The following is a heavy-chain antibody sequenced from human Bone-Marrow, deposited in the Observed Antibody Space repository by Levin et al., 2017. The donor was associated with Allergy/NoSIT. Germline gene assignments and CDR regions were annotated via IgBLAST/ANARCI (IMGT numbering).Heavy chain of an antibody. CDR1: GYDFIHYY. CDR2: ISPNSGVT. V-gene: IGHV1-2*02. CDR3: AKVGDYGDTLPDS. Sequence: ASVKVSCKTSGYDFIHYYIHWVRQAPGQGLEWMGWISPNSGVTDYAQKFQGRVTMTRDTSDSAVYMVLSSLTSADTAVYFCAKVGDYGDTLPDSWGQGTLVSVSS. D-gene: IGHD4-17*01. J-gene: IGHJ4*02.